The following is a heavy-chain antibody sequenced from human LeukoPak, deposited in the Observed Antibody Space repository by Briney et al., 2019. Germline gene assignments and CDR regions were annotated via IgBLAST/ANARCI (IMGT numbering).Heavy chain of an antibody. J-gene: IGHJ4*02. V-gene: IGHV3-30*18. D-gene: IGHD3-10*01. Sequence: GGSLRLSCAASGFSFSNYGMHWVRQAPGKGLEWVAVISYDGNDKYYADSVKGRFTISRDNSKNTLYLQMNSLRAEDTAVYYCAKAFYNYGSGSYYDSWGQGTLVTVSS. CDR2: ISYDGNDK. CDR1: GFSFSNYG. CDR3: AKAFYNYGSGSYYDS.